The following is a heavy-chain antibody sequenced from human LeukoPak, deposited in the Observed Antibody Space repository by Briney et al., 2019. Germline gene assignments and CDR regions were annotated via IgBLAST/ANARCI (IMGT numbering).Heavy chain of an antibody. V-gene: IGHV3-23*01. CDR3: VREAGYCAPVCLRSNWFDP. CDR2: ISNGKT. D-gene: IGHD2-15*01. Sequence: GGSLRLSCAASGFPFSSHAMRWVRQPPGKGLEWVAAISNGKTYYADSVRGRFTISRDGSKNTVYLHMNSLRDEDTALYYCVREAGYCAPVCLRSNWFDPWGQGTLVTVSS. J-gene: IGHJ5*02. CDR1: GFPFSSHA.